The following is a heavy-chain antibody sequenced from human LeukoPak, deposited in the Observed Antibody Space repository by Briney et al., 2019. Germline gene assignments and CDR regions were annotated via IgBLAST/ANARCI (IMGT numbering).Heavy chain of an antibody. CDR1: GITFSSYG. J-gene: IGHJ4*02. D-gene: IGHD5-12*01. Sequence: GRSLRLSCAASGITFSSYGMHWVRQAPGKGLEWVAVISYDGSNKYYADSVKGRFTISRDNSKNTLYLQMNSLRAEDTAVYYCANLNSGYDFVYPPYDYWGQGTLVTVSS. CDR3: ANLNSGYDFVYPPYDY. CDR2: ISYDGSNK. V-gene: IGHV3-30*18.